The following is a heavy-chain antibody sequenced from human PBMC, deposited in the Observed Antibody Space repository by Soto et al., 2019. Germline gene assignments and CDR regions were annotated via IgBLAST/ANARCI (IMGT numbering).Heavy chain of an antibody. CDR2: ISSSGSTI. CDR3: ARDHKGGYYYYGMDV. Sequence: GGSLRLSCAASGFTFSSYEMNWVRQAPGKGLEWVSYISSSGSTIYYADSVKGRFTISRDNAKNSLYLQMNSLRAEDTAVYYCARDHKGGYYYYGMDVWGQGTTVTVS. V-gene: IGHV3-48*03. J-gene: IGHJ6*02. CDR1: GFTFSSYE.